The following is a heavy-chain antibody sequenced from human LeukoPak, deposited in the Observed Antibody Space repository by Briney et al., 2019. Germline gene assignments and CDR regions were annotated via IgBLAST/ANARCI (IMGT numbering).Heavy chain of an antibody. V-gene: IGHV4-59*02. CDR1: GGSVSSYF. J-gene: IGHJ4*02. CDR3: AREEAWVIDN. D-gene: IGHD4-23*01. CDR2: ISYSEST. Sequence: PSETLSLTCTVSGGSVSSYFWSWIRQPPGKGLECIGYISYSESTNYNPSLKSRVTISLDTSKNQFSLKLSSVTAADTAVYYCAREEAWVIDNWGRGTLVTVSS.